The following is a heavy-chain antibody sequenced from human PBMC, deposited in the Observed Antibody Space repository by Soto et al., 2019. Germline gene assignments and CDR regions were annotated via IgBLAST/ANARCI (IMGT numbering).Heavy chain of an antibody. Sequence: QVQLVQSGAEVKKPGASVKVSCKASGYTFTTYGRSWVRQAPGQGLEWMGWISPYNGNINYAQKVQGRVTMTTDTSTSTAYMELRSLRSDDTAVYYCARDHYYDSSGYYFDCWGQGTLVTVSS. V-gene: IGHV1-18*01. D-gene: IGHD3-22*01. CDR1: GYTFTTYG. CDR3: ARDHYYDSSGYYFDC. J-gene: IGHJ4*02. CDR2: ISPYNGNI.